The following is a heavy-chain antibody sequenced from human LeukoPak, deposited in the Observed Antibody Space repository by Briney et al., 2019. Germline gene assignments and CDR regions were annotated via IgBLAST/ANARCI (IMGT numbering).Heavy chain of an antibody. Sequence: GGSLRLSCAASGFTFSSYGMNWVRQAPGKGLEWVSSISSSGTYIYFADSVKGRFTTSRDNAKNSLHLQMNSLRAEDTALYYCAREQSYSEEIVVVNPPFDYWGQGTLVTVSS. CDR2: ISSSGTYI. D-gene: IGHD2-21*01. V-gene: IGHV3-21*01. CDR1: GFTFSSYG. J-gene: IGHJ4*02. CDR3: AREQSYSEEIVVVNPPFDY.